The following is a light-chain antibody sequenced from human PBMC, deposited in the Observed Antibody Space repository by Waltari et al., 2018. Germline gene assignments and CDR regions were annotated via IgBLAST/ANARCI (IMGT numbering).Light chain of an antibody. V-gene: IGLV2-14*03. J-gene: IGLJ2*01. CDR2: NVA. Sequence: QSALTQPVSVSGSPGQSITLSCIGTNNDIASYNYVSWYQQNPDKAPKLIIYNVAKRPSGVSDRFSGSKVGVTALLTISGLQPEDEAYYYCSSYTTTSTTIFGGGTKLTIL. CDR3: SSYTTTSTTI. CDR1: NNDIASYNY.